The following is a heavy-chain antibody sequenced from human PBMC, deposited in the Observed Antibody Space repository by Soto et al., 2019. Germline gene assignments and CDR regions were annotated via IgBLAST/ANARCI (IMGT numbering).Heavy chain of an antibody. CDR3: AGGIGGESAL. D-gene: IGHD3-10*01. CDR1: GFSFGDYW. Sequence: EVQLVESGGGLVQPGGSLRLSCAASGFSFGDYWMTWVRQAPGKGLERVANIEQDGTEKNYVDSVKGRFTISRDNARNSLYLQMNSLRVADTAVYFWAGGIGGESALWGQGTHVTVSS. CDR2: IEQDGTEK. V-gene: IGHV3-7*05. J-gene: IGHJ4*02.